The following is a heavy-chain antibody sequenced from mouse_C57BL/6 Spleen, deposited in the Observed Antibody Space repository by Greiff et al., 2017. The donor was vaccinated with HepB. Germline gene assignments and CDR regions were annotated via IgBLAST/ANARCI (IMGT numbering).Heavy chain of an antibody. CDR1: GYTFTDYN. CDR2: INPNNGGT. CDR3: ARVGYDYDGAMDY. Sequence: EVHLVESGPELVKPGASVKMSCKASGYTFTDYNMHWVKQSHGKSLEWIGYINPNNGGTSYNQKFKGKATLTVNKSSSTAYMELRSLTSEDSAVYYCARVGYDYDGAMDYWGQGTSVTVSS. J-gene: IGHJ4*01. D-gene: IGHD2-4*01. V-gene: IGHV1-22*01.